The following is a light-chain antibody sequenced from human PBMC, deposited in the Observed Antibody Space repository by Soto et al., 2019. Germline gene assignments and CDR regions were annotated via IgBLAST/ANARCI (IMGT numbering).Light chain of an antibody. CDR3: LQDKSYPYT. CDR2: AIS. V-gene: IGKV1-6*01. CDR1: QDVRND. J-gene: IGKJ2*01. Sequence: AIKMTQSPSSLSASVGDRGTITCRASQDVRNDLGWYQQKPGKAPRLLIYAISTLQSGVPSRFSGSGSGTDFTLTISNLQPEDFATYYCLQDKSYPYTFGQGTKLEI.